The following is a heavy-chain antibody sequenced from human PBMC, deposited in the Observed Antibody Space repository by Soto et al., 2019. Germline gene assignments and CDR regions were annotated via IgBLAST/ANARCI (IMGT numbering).Heavy chain of an antibody. CDR2: IRGSGSGT. Sequence: EVQLLESGGGLVQPGGSLRLSCAASGFTFSTYAMNWVRQAPGEGLEWLSLIRGSGSGTYYAGSVKGRFTISRDNSKNTLYLQMNSLSAEDTSVYYWDKEQGNTVVGASRGFDHWGQGTLVTVSS. CDR1: GFTFSTYA. D-gene: IGHD1-26*01. J-gene: IGHJ4*02. CDR3: DKEQGNTVVGASRGFDH. V-gene: IGHV3-23*01.